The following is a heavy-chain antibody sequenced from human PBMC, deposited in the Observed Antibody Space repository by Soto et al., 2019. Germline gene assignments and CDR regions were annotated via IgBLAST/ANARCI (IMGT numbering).Heavy chain of an antibody. Sequence: EVQLLESGGGLVQPGGSLRRSCAASGFTFSSYAMSWVRQAPGKGLEWASGISGSGGRTYYADSVKGRLAISRDNSKNTLYLQMNSLRAEDTAVYYCAKDLYQVGAYGLDVWGQGTTVTVSS. CDR3: AKDLYQVGAYGLDV. J-gene: IGHJ6*02. CDR1: GFTFSSYA. V-gene: IGHV3-23*01. CDR2: ISGSGGRT. D-gene: IGHD1-26*01.